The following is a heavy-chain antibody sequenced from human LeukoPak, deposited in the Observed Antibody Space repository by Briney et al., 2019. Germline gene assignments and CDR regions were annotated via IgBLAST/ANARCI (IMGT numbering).Heavy chain of an antibody. J-gene: IGHJ5*02. Sequence: GGSLRLSCVASGFTFRNYWMTWVRQALGKGLEWVANIHKDGSEKYFVASVRGRFTISRDNAKDSLYLQMSSLRAEDTAVYYCVRGSSGTVVRGVAWAWFDPWGQGTLVTVSS. CDR1: GFTFRNYW. D-gene: IGHD3-10*01. CDR2: IHKDGSEK. CDR3: VRGSSGTVVRGVAWAWFDP. V-gene: IGHV3-7*05.